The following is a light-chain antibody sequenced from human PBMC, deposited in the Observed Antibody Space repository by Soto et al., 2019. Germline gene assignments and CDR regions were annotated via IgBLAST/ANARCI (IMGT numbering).Light chain of an antibody. Sequence: EIVLTQSPGTPSLSPGERATLSCRASQSVSSSYLAWYQQKPGQAPRLLIYGASSRATGIPDRFSGSGSGTDFTLTISRLEPEDFAVYYCQQYGSSPRRTFGQGTKVDIK. V-gene: IGKV3-20*01. CDR3: QQYGSSPRRT. J-gene: IGKJ1*01. CDR2: GAS. CDR1: QSVSSSY.